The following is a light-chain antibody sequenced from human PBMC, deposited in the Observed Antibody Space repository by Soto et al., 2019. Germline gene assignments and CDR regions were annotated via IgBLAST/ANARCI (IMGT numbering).Light chain of an antibody. Sequence: QSALTQPPSASGSPGQSVTISCTGTSSDVGGYNCVSWYQQHPGKAPKLMIYEVSKRPSGVPDRFSGSKSGNTASLTVSGLQAEDEADYYCSSYAGTNNLGVFGTGT. V-gene: IGLV2-8*01. CDR3: SSYAGTNNLGV. J-gene: IGLJ1*01. CDR1: SSDVGGYNC. CDR2: EVS.